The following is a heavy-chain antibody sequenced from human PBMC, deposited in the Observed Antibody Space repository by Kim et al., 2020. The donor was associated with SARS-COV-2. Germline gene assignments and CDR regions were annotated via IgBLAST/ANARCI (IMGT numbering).Heavy chain of an antibody. Sequence: SETLSLTCAVYGGSFSGYYWSWIRQPPGKGLEWIGEINHSGSTNYNPSLKSRVTISVDTSKNQFSLKLSSVTAADTAVYYCARGLPFGGVIGIWGQGTLVTVSS. J-gene: IGHJ4*02. D-gene: IGHD3-16*01. CDR3: ARGLPFGGVIGI. CDR1: GGSFSGYY. CDR2: INHSGST. V-gene: IGHV4-34*01.